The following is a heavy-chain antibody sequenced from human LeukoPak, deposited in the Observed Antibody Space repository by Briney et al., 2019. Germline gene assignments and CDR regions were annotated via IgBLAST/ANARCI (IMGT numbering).Heavy chain of an antibody. Sequence: GGSLRLSCAASGFTFSSYGMHWVRQAPGKGLEWVSAIGGSGGSTYYADSVEGRFTISRDNSKNTLYLQMNSLRAEDTAVYYCAKRPPLAGANGYWGQGTLVTVSS. CDR1: GFTFSSYG. V-gene: IGHV3-23*01. D-gene: IGHD1-26*01. CDR3: AKRPPLAGANGY. J-gene: IGHJ4*02. CDR2: IGGSGGST.